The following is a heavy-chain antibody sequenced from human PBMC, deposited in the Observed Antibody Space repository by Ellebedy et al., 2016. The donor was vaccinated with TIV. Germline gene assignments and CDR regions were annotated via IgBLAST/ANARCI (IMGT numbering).Heavy chain of an antibody. Sequence: ASVKVSCKASGYTFTSYGISWVRRAPGQGLEWMGWISAYNGNTNYAQKLQGRVTMTTDTSTSTAYMELRSLRSDDTAVYYCARDRYSSSSSRVNWFDPWGQGTLVTVSS. J-gene: IGHJ5*02. CDR2: ISAYNGNT. D-gene: IGHD6-6*01. CDR3: ARDRYSSSSSRVNWFDP. CDR1: GYTFTSYG. V-gene: IGHV1-18*04.